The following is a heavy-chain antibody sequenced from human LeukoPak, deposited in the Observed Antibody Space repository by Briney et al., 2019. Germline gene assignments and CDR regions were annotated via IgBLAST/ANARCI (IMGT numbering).Heavy chain of an antibody. CDR1: GFTFSNYA. Sequence: PGGSLRLSCAASGFTFSNYAMSWVRQPPGKGLEWVSTVSGSGLSTFSADSVKGGFTISRDNSKNTLSLQMNSLRAEDTAVYYCAKDRISVAAPYNWFDPWGQGTLVTVSS. CDR3: AKDRISVAAPYNWFDP. D-gene: IGHD2-15*01. CDR2: VSGSGLST. J-gene: IGHJ5*02. V-gene: IGHV3-23*01.